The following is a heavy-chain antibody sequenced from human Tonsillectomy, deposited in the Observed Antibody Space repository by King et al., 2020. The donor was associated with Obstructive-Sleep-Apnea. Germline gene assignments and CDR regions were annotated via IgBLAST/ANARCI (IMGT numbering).Heavy chain of an antibody. D-gene: IGHD5-18*01. CDR2: VYYSGST. CDR3: AISVDTAMVFDY. V-gene: IGHV4-59*08. J-gene: IGHJ4*02. CDR1: GGSISSYY. Sequence: QLQESGPGLVKPSETLSLTCTVSGGSISSYYWSWIRQPPGKGLEWIGYVYYSGSTNYNPSLKSRVTISVDTSKKQFSLKLSCVTAADTAVYYCAISVDTAMVFDYWGQGTLVTVSS.